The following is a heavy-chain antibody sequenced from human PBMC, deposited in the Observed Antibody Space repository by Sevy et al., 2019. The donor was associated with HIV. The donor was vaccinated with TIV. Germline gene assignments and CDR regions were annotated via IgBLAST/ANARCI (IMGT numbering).Heavy chain of an antibody. CDR1: GFTFSSYS. CDR2: ISSSSSNI. Sequence: GGSLRLSCAASGFTFSSYSMNLVRQAPGKGLEWVSSISSSSSNIYYADSVKGRFTISRDNAKNSLYLQMNSLRAEDTAVYNCARDRSGLGHAFDIWGQGTMVTVSS. J-gene: IGHJ3*02. V-gene: IGHV3-21*01. D-gene: IGHD3-16*01. CDR3: ARDRSGLGHAFDI.